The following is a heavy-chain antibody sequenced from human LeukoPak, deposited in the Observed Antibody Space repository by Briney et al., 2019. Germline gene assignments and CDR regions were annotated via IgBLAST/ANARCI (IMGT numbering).Heavy chain of an antibody. CDR2: INPNSGGT. CDR3: ARDRVDFWKEIIPEYYFDY. V-gene: IGHV1-2*02. D-gene: IGHD3-3*01. Sequence: GASVKVSCKASGYTFTGYCMHWVRQAPGQGLEWMGWINPNSGGTNYAQKFQGRVTMTRDTSISTAYMELSRLRSDDTAVYYCARDRVDFWKEIIPEYYFDYWGQGTLVTVSS. J-gene: IGHJ4*02. CDR1: GYTFTGYC.